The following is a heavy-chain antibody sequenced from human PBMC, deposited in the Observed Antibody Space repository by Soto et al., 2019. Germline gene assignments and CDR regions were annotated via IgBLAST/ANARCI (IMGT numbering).Heavy chain of an antibody. J-gene: IGHJ1*01. CDR1: GYIFANYG. Sequence: QVPLVQSGAEVKKPGASVKVSCKASGYIFANYGISWVRQAPGHGPEWMGWINNYNGKTNYAQTLQGRVTMTTDTSTSTAYMELRSLTSDDTAVYYCARGGSSWSAEYYQHWGQGTLVIVSS. CDR3: ARGGSSWSAEYYQH. D-gene: IGHD6-13*01. CDR2: INNYNGKT. V-gene: IGHV1-18*01.